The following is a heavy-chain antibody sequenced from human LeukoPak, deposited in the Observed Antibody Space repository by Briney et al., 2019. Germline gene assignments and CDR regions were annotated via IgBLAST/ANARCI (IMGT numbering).Heavy chain of an antibody. V-gene: IGHV4-59*11. CDR2: IYYSGST. J-gene: IGHJ4*02. CDR3: ARVYYDILTGPDHFDY. CDR1: GGSISSHY. Sequence: SETLSLTCTVSGGSISSHYWSWIRQPPGKGLEWIGYIYYSGSTNYNPSLKSRVTISVDTSKNQFSLKLSSVTAADTAVYYCARVYYDILTGPDHFDYWGQETLVTVSS. D-gene: IGHD3-9*01.